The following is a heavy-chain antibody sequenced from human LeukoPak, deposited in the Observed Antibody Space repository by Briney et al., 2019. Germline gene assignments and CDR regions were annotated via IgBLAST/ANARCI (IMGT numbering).Heavy chain of an antibody. J-gene: IGHJ4*02. CDR3: AKDLGAYYDVLTGEDY. Sequence: GGSLRLSCVASGFTFSNYAMHWVRQAPGKGLEWVAVISHDGTNKYYAESVRGRFTISRDNSEDTLYLQMNSLRAEDTAVYYCAKDLGAYYDVLTGEDYWGQGTLVTVSS. V-gene: IGHV3-30*18. D-gene: IGHD3-9*01. CDR2: ISHDGTNK. CDR1: GFTFSNYA.